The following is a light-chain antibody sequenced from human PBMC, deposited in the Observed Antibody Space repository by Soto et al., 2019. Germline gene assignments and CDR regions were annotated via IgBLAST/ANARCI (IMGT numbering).Light chain of an antibody. J-gene: IGKJ1*01. Sequence: EIVLTQSPATLSSFPCDRVTLSCRASQAVNTRLAWYQHKPGQAPRLLIYLTSNRAAGIPARVSGSGSGTDFTLTISDVEPEDFAVYYCHQRQSWPRTFGQGTKVDIK. CDR1: QAVNTR. CDR3: HQRQSWPRT. V-gene: IGKV3-11*01. CDR2: LTS.